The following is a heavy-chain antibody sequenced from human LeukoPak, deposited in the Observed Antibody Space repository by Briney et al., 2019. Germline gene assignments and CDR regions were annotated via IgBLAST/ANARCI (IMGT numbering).Heavy chain of an antibody. D-gene: IGHD3-22*01. CDR3: ASLSRYYYDSSGYYVPYDY. CDR2: IYYSWST. CDR1: GGSISSSSYY. J-gene: IGHJ4*02. Sequence: TASEALSLTCTVSGGSISSSSYYWGWIRQPPGKGLEWIGSIYYSWSTYYNPSLKSRVTISVDTSKNQFSLKQSSVTAADTAVYYCASLSRYYYDSSGYYVPYDYWGQGTLVTVSS. V-gene: IGHV4-39*07.